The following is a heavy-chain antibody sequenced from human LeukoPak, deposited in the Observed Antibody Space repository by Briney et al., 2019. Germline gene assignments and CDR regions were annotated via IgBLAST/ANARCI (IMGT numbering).Heavy chain of an antibody. V-gene: IGHV1-69*06. CDR2: IIPMFVTA. CDR3: ARDDFSSARAFDI. CDR1: GGTFNKYS. D-gene: IGHD6-13*01. J-gene: IGHJ3*02. Sequence: GSSVKVSCKASGGTFNKYSISWVRQAPGQGREWMGGIIPMFVTANYAQKFQGRLTITADKSTSTAYMELSSLRSEDTAVYYCARDDFSSARAFDIWGQGTMVTVSS.